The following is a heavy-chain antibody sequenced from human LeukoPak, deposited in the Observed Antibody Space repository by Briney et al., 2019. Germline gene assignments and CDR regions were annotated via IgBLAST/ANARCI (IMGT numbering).Heavy chain of an antibody. D-gene: IGHD3-22*01. CDR3: ARVELVNYYDSSGYNDY. V-gene: IGHV4-34*01. Sequence: SETLSLTCAVYGGSFSGYYWSWIRQPPGKGLEWIGEINHSGSTNYNPSLKSRVTISVDTSKNQFSLKLSSVTAADMAVYYCARVELVNYYDSSGYNDYWGQGTLVTVSS. CDR1: GGSFSGYY. J-gene: IGHJ4*02. CDR2: INHSGST.